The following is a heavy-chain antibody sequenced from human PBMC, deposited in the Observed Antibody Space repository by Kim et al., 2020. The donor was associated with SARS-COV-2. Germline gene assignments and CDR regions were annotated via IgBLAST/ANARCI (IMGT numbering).Heavy chain of an antibody. V-gene: IGHV3-66*03. Sequence: GGSLRLSCAASGFSVSSTFMSWVRQAPGKGLEWISVIYASESAYYAESVKGRFTISRDKSKNTLYLRMDSLRTADTAVYYCARDRSWVAGATSYNYGMDVWGQGTTVTVSS. CDR2: IYASESA. CDR1: GFSVSSTF. D-gene: IGHD1-1*01. J-gene: IGHJ6*02. CDR3: ARDRSWVAGATSYNYGMDV.